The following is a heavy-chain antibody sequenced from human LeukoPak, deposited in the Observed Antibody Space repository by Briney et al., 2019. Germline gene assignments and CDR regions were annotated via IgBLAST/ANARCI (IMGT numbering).Heavy chain of an antibody. V-gene: IGHV5-51*01. CDR1: GSSFTTYW. CDR3: ARLGLYSSGGYYFDY. J-gene: IGHJ4*02. Sequence: GESLKISCKVSGSSFTTYWIGWVRQMPGKGLEWMGIIYSGDSATRYSPSFQGQVTISADKSISTAYLQWSSLQASDTAMYYCARLGLYSSGGYYFDYWGQGTLVTVSS. D-gene: IGHD6-19*01. CDR2: IYSGDSAT.